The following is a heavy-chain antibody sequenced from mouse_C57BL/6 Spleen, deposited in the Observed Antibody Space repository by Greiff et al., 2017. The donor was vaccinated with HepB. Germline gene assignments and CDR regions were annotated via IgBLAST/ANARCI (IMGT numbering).Heavy chain of an antibody. J-gene: IGHJ4*01. Sequence: QVQLQQPGAELVKPGASVKLSCKASGYTFTSYWMHWVKQRPGQGLEWIGMIHPNSGSTNYNEKFKSKATLTVDKSSSTAYMQLSSLTSEDSAVYYCARGVGRYYAMDYWGQGTSVTVSS. CDR3: ARGVGRYYAMDY. V-gene: IGHV1-64*01. CDR1: GYTFTSYW. D-gene: IGHD4-1*01. CDR2: IHPNSGST.